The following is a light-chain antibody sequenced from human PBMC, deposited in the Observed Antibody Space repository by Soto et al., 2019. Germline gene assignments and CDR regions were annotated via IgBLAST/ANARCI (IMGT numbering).Light chain of an antibody. Sequence: DIQMTQSPSTMSASVGDRVTITCRASQGVSDWVAWYQQKPGEAPKLLIYGSSSLLSGVPSRFSGTRSGTDFTLTISGLQSEDSAVYFCQQYNNWPFSFGQGTRLEIK. CDR1: QGVSDW. CDR3: QQYNNWPFS. V-gene: IGKV1D-16*01. J-gene: IGKJ5*01. CDR2: GSS.